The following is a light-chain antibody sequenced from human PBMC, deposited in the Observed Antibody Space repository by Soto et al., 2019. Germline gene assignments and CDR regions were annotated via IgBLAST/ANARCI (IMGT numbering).Light chain of an antibody. J-gene: IGLJ3*02. CDR1: SGHSSYA. V-gene: IGLV4-69*01. CDR2: VNSDGSH. Sequence: QPVLTQSPSASASLGASVKLTCTLNSGHSSYAIAWHQQQPEKGPRYLMNVNSDGSHSKGDGIPDRFSGSSSGAERYLTISSLQSEDEADYYCQTWGTGIRVFGGGTKLTVL. CDR3: QTWGTGIRV.